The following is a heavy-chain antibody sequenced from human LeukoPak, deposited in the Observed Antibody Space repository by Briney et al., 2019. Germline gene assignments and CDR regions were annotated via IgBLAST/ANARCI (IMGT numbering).Heavy chain of an antibody. CDR2: INWNSGST. CDR3: ARDFSSTWGHYFDY. V-gene: IGHV3-20*04. Sequence: GGSLRLSCAASGFTFDDYGMSWVRQPPGKGLEWVSGINWNSGSTAYADSVKGRFTISRDNAKNSLYLQMNSLRAEDTALYYCARDFSSTWGHYFDYWGQGTLVTVSS. CDR1: GFTFDDYG. D-gene: IGHD6-13*01. J-gene: IGHJ4*02.